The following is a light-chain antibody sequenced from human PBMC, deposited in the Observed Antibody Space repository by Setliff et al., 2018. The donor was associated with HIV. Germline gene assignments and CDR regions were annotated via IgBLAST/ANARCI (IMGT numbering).Light chain of an antibody. CDR2: EVS. CDR1: SSDVGGYNY. Sequence: QSALAQPPSASGSPGQSVTISCTGTSSDVGGYNYVSWYQQHPGKAPKLMIFEVSKRPSGFPDRFSGSKSGNTASLTVSGLQAEDEADYYCTSYAGSNTYVFGTGTRSPS. V-gene: IGLV2-8*01. J-gene: IGLJ1*01. CDR3: TSYAGSNTYV.